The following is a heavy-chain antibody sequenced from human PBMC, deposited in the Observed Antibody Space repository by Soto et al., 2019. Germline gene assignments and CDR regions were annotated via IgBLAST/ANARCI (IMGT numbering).Heavy chain of an antibody. CDR3: GRGLSVAGTWGYYYSAMDV. CDR1: GGTVTNYA. V-gene: IGHV1-69*06. D-gene: IGHD6-19*01. CDR2: IIPFFGTA. Sequence: QVQLVQSGAEVKKPGSSVTVSCKASGGTVTNYAISWVRQAPGQGLEWVGGIIPFFGTANYARKFQGKVTLTADKSTNTAYMELTSLRSENPAVYYCGRGLSVAGTWGYYYSAMDVWGQGTTVTVSS. J-gene: IGHJ6*02.